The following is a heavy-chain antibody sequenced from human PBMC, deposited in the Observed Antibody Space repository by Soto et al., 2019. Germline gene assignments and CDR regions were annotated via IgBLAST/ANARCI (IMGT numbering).Heavy chain of an antibody. Sequence: GGSLRLSCAAFGFTFSSYGMHWVRQAPGKGLEWVAVISYDGSNKYYADSVKGRFTISRDNSKNTLYLQMNSLRAEDTAVYYCAKSRIWFGELLSPYYYYGMDVWGQGTTVTVSS. V-gene: IGHV3-30*18. J-gene: IGHJ6*02. CDR3: AKSRIWFGELLSPYYYYGMDV. D-gene: IGHD3-10*01. CDR1: GFTFSSYG. CDR2: ISYDGSNK.